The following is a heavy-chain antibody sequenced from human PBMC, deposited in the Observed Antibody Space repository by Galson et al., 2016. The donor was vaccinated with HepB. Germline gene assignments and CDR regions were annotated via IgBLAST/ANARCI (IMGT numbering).Heavy chain of an antibody. V-gene: IGHV3-23*01. J-gene: IGHJ4*02. CDR2: ISGNGGST. CDR1: GLTFSCYV. D-gene: IGHD3-3*01. Sequence: YLSLRCAAPGLTFSCYVMTWARQAPGKGLEWASVISGNGGSTYYAEYVQGRFTISRDNSKNTMYLQMNSLRAEDTAVYYCARGKRYYDFWSGHEHDYWGQGTLVTVSS. CDR3: ARGKRYYDFWSGHEHDY.